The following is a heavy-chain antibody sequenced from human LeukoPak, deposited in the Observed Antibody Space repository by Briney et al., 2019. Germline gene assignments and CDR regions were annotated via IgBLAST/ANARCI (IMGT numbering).Heavy chain of an antibody. V-gene: IGHV3-21*01. J-gene: IGHJ4*02. CDR2: LGSTISYI. Sequence: GGSLRLSCVASGFRISDYSMKWVRQAPGKGLEWVSYLGSTISYISYSDSVKGRFTISRDNAKNSLYLQMNSLRAEDTAVYYCATIYSSGWYSYASDFDYWGQGTLVTVSS. CDR1: GFRISDYS. D-gene: IGHD6-19*01. CDR3: ATIYSSGWYSYASDFDY.